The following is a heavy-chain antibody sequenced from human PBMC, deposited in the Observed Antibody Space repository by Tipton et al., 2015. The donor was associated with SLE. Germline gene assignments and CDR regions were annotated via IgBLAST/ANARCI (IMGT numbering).Heavy chain of an antibody. J-gene: IGHJ4*02. CDR3: ARDHSGSYWGY. D-gene: IGHD1-26*01. V-gene: IGHV4-61*09. Sequence: TLSLTCTVSGGSISSGSYYWSWIRQPAGKGLEWIGYIYTSGSTNYNPSLKSRVTISVDTSKNQFSLKLSSVTAADTAVYYCARDHSGSYWGYWGQGTLVTVSS. CDR2: IYTSGST. CDR1: GGSISSGSYY.